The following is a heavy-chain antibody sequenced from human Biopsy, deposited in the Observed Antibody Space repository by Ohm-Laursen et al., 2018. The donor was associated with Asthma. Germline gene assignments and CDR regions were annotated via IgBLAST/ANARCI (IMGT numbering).Heavy chain of an antibody. V-gene: IGHV4-34*01. Sequence: GTLSLTCTVYGGSFSGHYWTWIRQPPGKGLEWIGEIIHSGNTNYNRSLKSRLTLSVDTPKNQFSLKLSSVTAADTAVYYCARGGYCSGGDCYLRRPSYPVSYFDLWGRGTLVTVSS. CDR2: IIHSGNT. CDR3: ARGGYCSGGDCYLRRPSYPVSYFDL. CDR1: GGSFSGHY. J-gene: IGHJ2*01. D-gene: IGHD2-15*01.